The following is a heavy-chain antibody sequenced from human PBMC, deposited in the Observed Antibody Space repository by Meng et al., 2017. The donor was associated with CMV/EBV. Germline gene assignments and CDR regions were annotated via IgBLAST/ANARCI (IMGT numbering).Heavy chain of an antibody. V-gene: IGHV3-21*01. CDR2: ISSSSSYI. CDR3: ARALLLYSGSSPGY. Sequence: GESLKISCAASGFTFSSYSMNWVRQAPGKGLEWVSSISSSSSYIYYADSVKGRFTISRDNAKNSLYLQMNSLRAEDTAVYYCARALLLYSGSSPGYWGQGTLVTVSS. CDR1: GFTFSSYS. J-gene: IGHJ4*02. D-gene: IGHD6-6*01.